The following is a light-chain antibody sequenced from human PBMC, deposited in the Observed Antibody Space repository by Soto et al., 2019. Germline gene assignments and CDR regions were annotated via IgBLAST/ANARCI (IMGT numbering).Light chain of an antibody. Sequence: DIQMTQSPSSLSASVGDRVTITCQASQDIKNYLNWYQQESGKAPKLLIYDASDLETGVPSRFSGSGSGTDFTFTINSLQPEDIATYYCQQYDNLPLTFGGGAKVDI. CDR1: QDIKNY. J-gene: IGKJ4*01. CDR2: DAS. V-gene: IGKV1-33*01. CDR3: QQYDNLPLT.